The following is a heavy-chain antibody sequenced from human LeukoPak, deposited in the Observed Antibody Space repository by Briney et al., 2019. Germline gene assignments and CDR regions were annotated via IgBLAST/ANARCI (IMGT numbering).Heavy chain of an antibody. Sequence: PGGSLRLSCAASGFTFSTYSMNWVRQAPGKGLEWVAVISYDRSNKYYADSVKGRFTISRDNSKNTLYLQMNSLRAEDTAVYYCAKSYYDFWSGYYQTFDYWGQGTLVTVSS. D-gene: IGHD3-3*01. CDR2: ISYDRSNK. J-gene: IGHJ4*02. CDR1: GFTFSTYS. V-gene: IGHV3-30*18. CDR3: AKSYYDFWSGYYQTFDY.